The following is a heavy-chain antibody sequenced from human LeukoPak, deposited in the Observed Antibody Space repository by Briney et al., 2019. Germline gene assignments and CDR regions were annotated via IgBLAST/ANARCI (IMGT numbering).Heavy chain of an antibody. V-gene: IGHV3-33*01. J-gene: IGHJ6*03. D-gene: IGHD6-13*01. CDR2: IWYDGSNK. CDR1: GFTFSSYG. CDR3: ARKGSDGSSWYVSYYYYYMDV. Sequence: GGSLRLSCAASGFTFSSYGMHWVRQAPGKGLEWAAVIWYDGSNKYYADSVKGRFTISRDNSKNTLYLQMNSLRAEDTAVYYCARKGSDGSSWYVSYYYYYMDVWGKGTTVTVSS.